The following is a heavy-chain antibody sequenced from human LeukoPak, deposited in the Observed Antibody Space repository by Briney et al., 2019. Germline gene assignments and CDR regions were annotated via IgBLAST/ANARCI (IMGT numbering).Heavy chain of an antibody. CDR2: INHSGST. CDR3: ARCPDSSSWPKDSNWFDP. V-gene: IGHV4-34*01. D-gene: IGHD6-13*01. Sequence: SETLSLTCAVYGGSFSGYYWSWIRQPPGKGLEWIGEINHSGSTNYNPSLKSRVTISVDTSKNQFSLKLSSVTAADTAVYYCARCPDSSSWPKDSNWFDPWGQGTLVTVSS. CDR1: GGSFSGYY. J-gene: IGHJ5*02.